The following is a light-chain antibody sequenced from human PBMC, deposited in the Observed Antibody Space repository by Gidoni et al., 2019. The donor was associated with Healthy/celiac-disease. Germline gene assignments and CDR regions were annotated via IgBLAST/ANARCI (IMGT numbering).Light chain of an antibody. J-gene: IGLJ2*01. Sequence: QSVLTQPASVFGSPGQSIPISRTGTSSDVGGYNYVSWSQQHPGKAPKLMIYEVSNRPSGVSNRFSGSKSGNTASLTISGLQAEDEADYYFSSYTSSSTLVFGGGTKLTVL. V-gene: IGLV2-14*01. CDR3: SSYTSSSTLV. CDR1: SSDVGGYNY. CDR2: EVS.